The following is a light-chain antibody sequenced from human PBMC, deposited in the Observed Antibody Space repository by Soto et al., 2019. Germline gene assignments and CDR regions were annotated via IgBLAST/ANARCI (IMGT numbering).Light chain of an antibody. CDR2: AAS. V-gene: IGKV1-39*01. CDR1: QSISRY. CDR3: QQYYSYPRT. J-gene: IGKJ1*01. Sequence: DSQMTQSPSPLSASVGDRVTVTCRASQSISRYLNWYQQKPGNAPKLLIYAASNLQSGVPSRFSGGGSGTDFTLTISCLQSEDFATYYCQQYYSYPRTFGQGTKVAIK.